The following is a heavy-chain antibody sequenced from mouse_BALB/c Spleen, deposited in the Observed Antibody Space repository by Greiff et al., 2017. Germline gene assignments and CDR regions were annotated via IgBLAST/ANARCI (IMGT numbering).Heavy chain of an antibody. J-gene: IGHJ4*01. CDR2: IYPGGGYT. CDR1: GYTFTNYW. CDR3: ARRGDHYAMDY. V-gene: IGHV1-63*02. Sequence: VQLQESGAELVRPGTSVKISCKASGYTFTNYWLGWVKQRPGHGLEWIGDIYPGGGYTNYNEKFKGKATLTADTSSSTAYMQLSSLTSEDSAVYFCARRGDHYAMDYWGQGTSGTVSS.